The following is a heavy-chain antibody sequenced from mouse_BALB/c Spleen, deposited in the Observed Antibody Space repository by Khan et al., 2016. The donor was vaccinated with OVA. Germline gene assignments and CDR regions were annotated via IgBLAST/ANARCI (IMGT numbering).Heavy chain of an antibody. J-gene: IGHJ3*01. CDR3: ASHLTGSFAY. V-gene: IGHV5-6*01. CDR1: GFTFSSYS. Sequence: EVELVESGGDLVKPGGSLKLSCAASGFTFSSYSMSWVRQTPDKRLEWVATISSGGDYTYYPDNVKGRFTISRDNAKNTLYRQMSSLKSEDTAMYYCASHLTGSFAYWCQGILVTVSA. CDR2: ISSGGDYT. D-gene: IGHD4-1*01.